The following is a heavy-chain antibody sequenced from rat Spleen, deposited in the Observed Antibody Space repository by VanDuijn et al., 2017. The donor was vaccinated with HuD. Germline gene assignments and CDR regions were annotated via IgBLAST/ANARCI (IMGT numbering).Heavy chain of an antibody. Sequence: QVQLKESGPGLVQPSRTLSLTCTVSGFSLTSYGVSWVRQPPGKGLEWIATISSGGNTYYNSVLTSRLSFSRDTSKSQVFLKMNSLQTEDTAIYFCTRDHSYWGNYYPGGFAYWGQGTLVTVSS. CDR2: ISSGGNT. J-gene: IGHJ3*01. D-gene: IGHD1-12*02. CDR1: GFSLTSYG. CDR3: TRDHSYWGNYYPGGFAY. V-gene: IGHV2S8*01.